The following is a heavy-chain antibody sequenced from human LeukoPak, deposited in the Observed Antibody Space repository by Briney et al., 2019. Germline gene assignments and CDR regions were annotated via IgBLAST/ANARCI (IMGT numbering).Heavy chain of an antibody. V-gene: IGHV3-23*01. CDR3: AKGNGYSYGRYYFDY. CDR2: ITASGGNT. D-gene: IGHD5-18*01. CDR1: GFTFSSYA. J-gene: IGHJ4*02. Sequence: PAGRSLRPSWAPSGFTFSSYAIGCVSQAPGEWMEWVSSITASGGNTYYADSVKGRFTISRDNSKNTLYLQVNSLRAEDTAVYYCAKGNGYSYGRYYFDYWGQGTLGTVSS.